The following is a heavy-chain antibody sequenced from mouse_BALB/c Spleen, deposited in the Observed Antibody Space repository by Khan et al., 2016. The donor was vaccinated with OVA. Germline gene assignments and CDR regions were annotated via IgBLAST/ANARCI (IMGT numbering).Heavy chain of an antibody. Sequence: DLVKPGTSVKLSCKASGYTFTSDWINWIKQRPGQGLEWIGRIGTGSSNTYNNEMFKGKAALTVETSSSTAYIQLSSLSSEDSAVYFCARENYYGRSNYAMDYWGQGTSVTVSS. J-gene: IGHJ4*01. CDR2: IGTGSSNT. CDR3: ARENYYGRSNYAMDY. CDR1: GYTFTSDW. D-gene: IGHD1-1*01. V-gene: IGHV1S41*01.